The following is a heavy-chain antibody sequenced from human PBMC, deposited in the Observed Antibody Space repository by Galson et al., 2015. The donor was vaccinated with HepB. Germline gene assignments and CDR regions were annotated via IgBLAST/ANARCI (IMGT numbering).Heavy chain of an antibody. V-gene: IGHV1-2*02. Sequence: SVKVSCKASGSTFTGYYMHWVRQAPGQGLEWMGWINPNSGGTNYAQKFQGRVTMTRDTSISTAYMELSRLRSDDTAVYYCARAQPGIATHDYWGQGTLVTVSS. J-gene: IGHJ4*02. CDR3: ARAQPGIATHDY. CDR1: GSTFTGYY. CDR2: INPNSGGT. D-gene: IGHD6-13*01.